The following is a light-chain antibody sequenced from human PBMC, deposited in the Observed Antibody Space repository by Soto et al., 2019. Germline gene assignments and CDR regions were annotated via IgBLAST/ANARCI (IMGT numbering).Light chain of an antibody. CDR3: SSYASSSTVI. CDR1: SSDVGAYNY. Sequence: QSALTQPASVSGSPGQAITISCTGNSSDVGAYNYVSWYQQHPVKAPKLMIYDVSSRPSGISNRFSGSKSGNTASLTISGVQAEDEAEYYCSSYASSSTVIFGGGTKLTVL. CDR2: DVS. V-gene: IGLV2-14*01. J-gene: IGLJ2*01.